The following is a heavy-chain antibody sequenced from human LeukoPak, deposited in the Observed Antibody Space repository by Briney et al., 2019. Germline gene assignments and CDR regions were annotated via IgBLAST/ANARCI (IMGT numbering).Heavy chain of an antibody. CDR2: ISYDGSNK. V-gene: IGHV3-30*18. D-gene: IGHD6-19*01. CDR3: AKDGGSGWYDY. Sequence: GGSLRLSCAASGFTVSSNYMSWVRQAPGKGLEWVAVISYDGSNKYYADSVKGRFTISRDNSKNTLYLQMNSLRAEDTAVYYCAKDGGSGWYDYWGQGTLVTVSS. CDR1: GFTVSSNY. J-gene: IGHJ4*02.